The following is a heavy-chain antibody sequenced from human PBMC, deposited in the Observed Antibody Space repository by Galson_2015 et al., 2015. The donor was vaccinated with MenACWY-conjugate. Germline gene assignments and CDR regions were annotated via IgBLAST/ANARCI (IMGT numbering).Heavy chain of an antibody. CDR2: ISDSGAAT. J-gene: IGHJ6*03. CDR3: AKDVYMDV. CDR1: GFPFRQYA. Sequence: LRLSCAVSGFPFRQYAMSWVRQAPGTGLEWVAIISDSGAATHYIDSVKGRFTISRDNSKNTLYLQMSRLRAEDTALYYCAKDVYMDVWGKGTTVAVSS. V-gene: IGHV3-23*01.